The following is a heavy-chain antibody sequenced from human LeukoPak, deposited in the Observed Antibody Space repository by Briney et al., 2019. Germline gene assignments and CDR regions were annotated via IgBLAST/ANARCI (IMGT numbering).Heavy chain of an antibody. V-gene: IGHV3-7*01. CDR1: GFTFSVYW. Sequence: GGSLRLSCAASGFTFSVYWMSWVRQAPGKGREWVANIKRDGSEKNYADSVKGRFTISRDNAKNSLYLQMNSLRAEDTAVYYCYCAVEDYGGQGTLVTVSS. CDR2: IKRDGSEK. J-gene: IGHJ4*02. CDR3: YCAVEDY. D-gene: IGHD2-15*01.